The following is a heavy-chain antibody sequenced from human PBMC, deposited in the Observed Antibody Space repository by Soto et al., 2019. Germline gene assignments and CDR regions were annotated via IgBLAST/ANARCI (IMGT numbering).Heavy chain of an antibody. D-gene: IGHD5-12*01. CDR3: ASGIWLRPFPRSLDP. Sequence: SETLSLTCAVSGGSISSSNWWSWVRQPPGKGLEWIGEIYHSGSTNYNPSLKSRVTISVDKSKNQFSLKLSSVTAADTAVYYCASGIWLRPFPRSLDPWGQGPLVTVSS. V-gene: IGHV4-4*02. CDR1: GGSISSSNW. CDR2: IYHSGST. J-gene: IGHJ5*02.